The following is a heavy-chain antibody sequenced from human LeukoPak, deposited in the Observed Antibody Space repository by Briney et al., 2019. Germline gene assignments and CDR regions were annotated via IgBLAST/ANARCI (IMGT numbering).Heavy chain of an antibody. D-gene: IGHD2/OR15-2a*01. CDR1: GFTFDDYA. J-gene: IGHJ4*01. CDR3: AKDKMGTTSAPFDD. CDR2: ISWNSGSI. Sequence: GGSLRLSCAASGFTFDDYAMHWVRQAPGKGLEWVSGISWNSGSIGYADSVKGRFTISRDNAKNSLYLQMNSLRAEDTALYYCAKDKMGTTSAPFDDWCHGTLVIVAS. V-gene: IGHV3-9*01.